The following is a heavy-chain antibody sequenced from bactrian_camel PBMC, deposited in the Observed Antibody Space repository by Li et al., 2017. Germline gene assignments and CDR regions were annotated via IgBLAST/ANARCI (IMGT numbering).Heavy chain of an antibody. CDR3: ATALAG. V-gene: IGHV3-2*01. J-gene: IGHJ4*01. CDR1: GFLFSGYF. CDR2: FYSEGSNT. Sequence: QLVESGGGLVQPGGSLRLSCAASGFLFSGYFMSWVRQAPGKGLEWVSSFYSEGSNTYYADSVKGRFTISRDNAKSTVYLQMNSLKSEDTALYYCATALAGWGQGTQVTVS.